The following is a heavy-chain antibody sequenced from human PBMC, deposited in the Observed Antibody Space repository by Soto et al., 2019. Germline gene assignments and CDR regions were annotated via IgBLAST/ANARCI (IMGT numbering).Heavy chain of an antibody. Sequence: GGSLRLSCTASGFTFGDYAMSWFRQAPGKGLEWVGFIRSKAYGGTTEYAASVKGRFTTSREESKSIAYLQMNSMKTEDTAVYYCTRDLLHSSGWYENALDIGGQGTMVTVSA. CDR1: GFTFGDYA. CDR2: IRSKAYGGTT. V-gene: IGHV3-49*03. J-gene: IGHJ3*02. CDR3: TRDLLHSSGWYENALDI. D-gene: IGHD6-19*01.